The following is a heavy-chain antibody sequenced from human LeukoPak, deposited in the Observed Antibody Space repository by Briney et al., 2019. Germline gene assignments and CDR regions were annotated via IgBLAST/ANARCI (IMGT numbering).Heavy chain of an antibody. Sequence: ASVKVSCKASGYTFTSYGISWVRQAPGQGLEWMGWISAYNGNTNYAQKLQGRVIMTTDTSTSTAYMELRSLRSDDTAVYYCARDRSPTTRYSYGYFSGMDVWGQGTTVTVSS. CDR1: GYTFTSYG. J-gene: IGHJ6*02. CDR2: ISAYNGNT. D-gene: IGHD5-18*01. CDR3: ARDRSPTTRYSYGYFSGMDV. V-gene: IGHV1-18*01.